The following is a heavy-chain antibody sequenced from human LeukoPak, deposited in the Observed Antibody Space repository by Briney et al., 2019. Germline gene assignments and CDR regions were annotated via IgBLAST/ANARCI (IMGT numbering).Heavy chain of an antibody. D-gene: IGHD1-14*01. CDR3: ARDRTFPANAFDI. Sequence: SQTLSLTCTVSGGSISSGDYYWSWIRQPPGKGLEWIGYIYYSGSTYYNPSLKSRVTISVDTSKNQFSLKLSSVTAADTAVYYCARDRTFPANAFDIWGQGTMVTVSS. J-gene: IGHJ3*02. CDR2: IYYSGST. V-gene: IGHV4-30-4*01. CDR1: GGSISSGDYY.